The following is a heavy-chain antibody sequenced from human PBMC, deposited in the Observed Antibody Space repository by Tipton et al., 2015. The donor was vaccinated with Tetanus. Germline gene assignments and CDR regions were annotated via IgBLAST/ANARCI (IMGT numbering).Heavy chain of an antibody. D-gene: IGHD2-2*01. CDR1: GVSISNSSHY. CDR3: ARDIYSNTRAFDI. V-gene: IGHV4-39*02. J-gene: IGHJ3*02. Sequence: TLSLTCTVSGVSISNSSHYWGWIRQSPGKGLEWIGSFYYGGSTYYNPSLESRVTISVDTSKNEFSLKLTSVTAADTSLYFCARDIYSNTRAFDIWGQGTMVTVS. CDR2: FYYGGST.